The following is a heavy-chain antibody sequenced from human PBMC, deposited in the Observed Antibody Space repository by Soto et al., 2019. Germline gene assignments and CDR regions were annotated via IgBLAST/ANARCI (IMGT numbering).Heavy chain of an antibody. V-gene: IGHV3-23*01. CDR1: GFTFSSYA. CDR3: AKYTRALDS. CDR2: IDGSGGRT. Sequence: EVQLLESGGGLVQPGGSLRLSCAASGFTFSSYAMSWVRQAPAKGLEWVSSIDGSGGRTFYADSVKGRFTISRDNSKGTLYLQMNSLRAEDTAVYYCAKYTRALDSWGQGTLVTVSS. J-gene: IGHJ4*02. D-gene: IGHD2-2*01.